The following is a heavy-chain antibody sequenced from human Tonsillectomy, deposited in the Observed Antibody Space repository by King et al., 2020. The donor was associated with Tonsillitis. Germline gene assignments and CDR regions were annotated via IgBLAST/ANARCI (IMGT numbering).Heavy chain of an antibody. D-gene: IGHD3-10*01. Sequence: QLQESGPGLVKPSETLSLTCTVSGGSISSWSYYWGWIRQPPGKGLEWIGSIYYSGSTYFNPSLKSRVTISVDTSKNHFSLKLSSVTAADTTVYYCARRDXGXGXYYKIXXQGTLXTVSS. J-gene: IGHJ4*02. CDR3: ARRDXGXGXYYKI. CDR2: IYYSGST. CDR1: GGSISSWSYY. V-gene: IGHV4-39*02.